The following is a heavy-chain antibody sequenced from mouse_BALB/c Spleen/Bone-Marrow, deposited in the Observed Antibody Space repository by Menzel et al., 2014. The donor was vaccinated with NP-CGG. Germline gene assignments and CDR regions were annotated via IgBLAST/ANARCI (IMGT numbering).Heavy chain of an antibody. Sequence: EVQLQESGTVLARPGASVKMSCKASGYSFTSYWMHWVKRRPGQSLEWIGAVYPGNSDTTYNQKFKGKAKLTAVTSASTAYMELSSLTNEDSAVYYCTFLVKEDFAYWGQGTLVTVSA. D-gene: IGHD2-10*02. J-gene: IGHJ3*01. CDR1: GYSFTSYW. CDR3: TFLVKEDFAY. V-gene: IGHV1-5*01. CDR2: VYPGNSDT.